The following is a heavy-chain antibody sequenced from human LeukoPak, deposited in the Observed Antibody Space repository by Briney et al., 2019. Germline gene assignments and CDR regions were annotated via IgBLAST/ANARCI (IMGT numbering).Heavy chain of an antibody. CDR3: ARVLRLYYFDY. Sequence: GGSLRLSCAASGFTFSSYSMNWVRQAPGKGLEWVPSISSSSSHIYYADSVKGRFTISRDNAKNSLYLQMNSLRAEDTAVYYCARVLRLYYFDYWGQGTLVTVSS. CDR1: GFTFSSYS. V-gene: IGHV3-21*01. CDR2: ISSSSSHI. J-gene: IGHJ4*02. D-gene: IGHD6-19*01.